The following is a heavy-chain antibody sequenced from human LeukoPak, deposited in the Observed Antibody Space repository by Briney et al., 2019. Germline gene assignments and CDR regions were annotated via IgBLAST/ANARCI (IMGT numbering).Heavy chain of an antibody. V-gene: IGHV4-39*07. CDR3: ARGPRLRWQRGPFDY. CDR2: IYYSGST. J-gene: IGHJ4*02. CDR1: GGSISSSSYY. D-gene: IGHD4-23*01. Sequence: PSETLSLTCTVSGGSISSSSYYWGWIRQPPGKGLEWIGSIYYSGSTYYNPPLKSRVTISVDTSKNQFSLKLSSVTAADTAVYYCARGPRLRWQRGPFDYWGQGTLVTVSS.